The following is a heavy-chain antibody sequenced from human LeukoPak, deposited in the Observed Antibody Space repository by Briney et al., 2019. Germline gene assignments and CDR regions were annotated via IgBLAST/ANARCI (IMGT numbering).Heavy chain of an antibody. CDR3: VRGGQGDGYSADEAFDF. Sequence: SQTLSLTCAISVDSVSSNTTACNWIRQSPSRGLEWLGRTYYRSKWYNDYAASVKSRITINPDTSKNQFFLHLNSVTAEDTAVYYCVRGGQGDGYSADEAFDFWGQGTVVTVSS. V-gene: IGHV6-1*01. CDR2: TYYRSKWYN. J-gene: IGHJ3*01. D-gene: IGHD5-24*01. CDR1: VDSVSSNTTA.